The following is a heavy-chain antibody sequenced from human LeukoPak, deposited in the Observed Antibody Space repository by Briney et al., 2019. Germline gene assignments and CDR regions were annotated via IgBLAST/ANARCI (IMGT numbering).Heavy chain of an antibody. Sequence: SGTLSLTCTVAGGSISSYYWSGIRQPPGKGLEWNGYNYYSGSTNYNPSLKSRVTISVDTSKNQFSLKLSSVTAADTAVYYCARGPPPIYCSSTSCYSHEGYYMDVWGKGTTVTVSS. D-gene: IGHD2-2*02. CDR2: NYYSGST. V-gene: IGHV4-59*01. CDR3: ARGPPPIYCSSTSCYSHEGYYMDV. J-gene: IGHJ6*03. CDR1: GGSISSYY.